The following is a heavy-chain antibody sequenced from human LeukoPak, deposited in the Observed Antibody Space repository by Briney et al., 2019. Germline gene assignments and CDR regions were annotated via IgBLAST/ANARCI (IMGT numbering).Heavy chain of an antibody. CDR1: GGSISSYY. J-gene: IGHJ4*02. Sequence: AETLSLTCTVSGGSISSYYWSWIRQPPGKGLEWIGYIYYSGSTNYNPSLKSRVTISVDTSKNQFSLKLSSVTAADTAVYYCARQYDSSGYYYPPFDYWGQGTLVTVSS. CDR2: IYYSGST. D-gene: IGHD3-22*01. CDR3: ARQYDSSGYYYPPFDY. V-gene: IGHV4-59*08.